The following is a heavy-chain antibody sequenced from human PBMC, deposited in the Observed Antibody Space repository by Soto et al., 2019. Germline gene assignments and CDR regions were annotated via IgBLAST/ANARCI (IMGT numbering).Heavy chain of an antibody. J-gene: IGHJ3*02. V-gene: IGHV3-43*02. CDR1: GFTFDDYA. CDR2: ISGDGGST. CDR3: AFLPTMDGYSYGYSGAFDI. D-gene: IGHD5-18*01. Sequence: GGSLRLSCAASGFTFDDYAMHWVRQAPGKGLEWVSLISGDGGSTYYADSVKGRFTISRDNSKNSLYLQMNSLRTEDTALYYCAFLPTMDGYSYGYSGAFDIWGQGTMVTVSS.